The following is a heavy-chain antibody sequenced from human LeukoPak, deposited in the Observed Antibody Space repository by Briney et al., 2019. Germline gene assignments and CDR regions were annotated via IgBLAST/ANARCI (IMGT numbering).Heavy chain of an antibody. J-gene: IGHJ4*02. V-gene: IGHV3-43*02. Sequence: PGRPLRLSCAASGFTVDDYAMHWVRQAPGKGREWVSLINGDGGSKYYADSVKGRFTISRDNSKNSLYLQMNSLRTEDTAFYYCAKSQYCSGGRCYFAGDYWGQGTLVTVSS. CDR1: GFTVDDYA. CDR3: AKSQYCSGGRCYFAGDY. CDR2: INGDGGSK. D-gene: IGHD2-15*01.